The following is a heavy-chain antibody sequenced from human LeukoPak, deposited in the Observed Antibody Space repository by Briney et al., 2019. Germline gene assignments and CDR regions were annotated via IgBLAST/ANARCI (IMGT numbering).Heavy chain of an antibody. V-gene: IGHV3-7*01. CDR3: ARVFGAGYSDY. D-gene: IGHD4/OR15-4a*01. Sequence: GGSLRLSCAASGFRFSDYWMNWVRQAPGKGLEWVANIKQDASEEFYVDSVKGRVTISRDNAKNSLYLQMNSLRAEDTAVYYCARVFGAGYSDYWGQGTLVTVSS. CDR1: GFRFSDYW. J-gene: IGHJ4*02. CDR2: IKQDASEE.